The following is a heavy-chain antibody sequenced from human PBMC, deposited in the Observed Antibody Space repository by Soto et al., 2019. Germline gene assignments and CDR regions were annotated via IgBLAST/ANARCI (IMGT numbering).Heavy chain of an antibody. Sequence: QVQLVESGGGVVRPGRSLRLSCVASEFSFSAYGMHWVRLAPGKGLQWVAVISYDGNDKYYADSVKGRFTISRDDSKNTLYLQMNSLRIEDTAIYYCARRKTVTTGHYYYYIDVWGKGTTVTVSS. J-gene: IGHJ6*03. D-gene: IGHD4-17*01. CDR2: ISYDGNDK. CDR1: EFSFSAYG. V-gene: IGHV3-30*03. CDR3: ARRKTVTTGHYYYYIDV.